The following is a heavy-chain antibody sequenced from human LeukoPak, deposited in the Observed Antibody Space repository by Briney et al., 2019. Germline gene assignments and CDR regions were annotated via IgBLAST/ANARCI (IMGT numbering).Heavy chain of an antibody. CDR1: GFTFNSYA. Sequence: GGSLILSCAASGFTFNSYAMYWVRQAPGKGLEWVSGITDGGGRIYYAGSVKGRFTISRDNSKNTLYLQMNSLRAEDTAVYYCATPDYWGQGTLVTVSS. CDR2: ITDGGGRI. V-gene: IGHV3-23*01. J-gene: IGHJ4*02. CDR3: ATPDY.